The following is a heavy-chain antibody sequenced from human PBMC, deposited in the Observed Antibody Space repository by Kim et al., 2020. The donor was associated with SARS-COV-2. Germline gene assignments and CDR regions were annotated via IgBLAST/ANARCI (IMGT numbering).Heavy chain of an antibody. J-gene: IGHJ4*02. CDR3: ARDYGGNNFDY. D-gene: IGHD4-17*01. Sequence: GGSLRLSCAASGFTFSSYGMHWVRQAPGKGLEWVAVISYDGSNTYYADSVKGRFTISRDNSKNTLYLQMNSLRAEDTAVYYCARDYGGNNFDYWGQGTLVTVSS. V-gene: IGHV3-30*03. CDR2: ISYDGSNT. CDR1: GFTFSSYG.